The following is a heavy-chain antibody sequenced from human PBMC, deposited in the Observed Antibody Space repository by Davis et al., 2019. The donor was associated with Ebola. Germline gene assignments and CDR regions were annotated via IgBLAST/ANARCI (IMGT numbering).Heavy chain of an antibody. J-gene: IGHJ6*02. Sequence: PSETLSLTFAVYGGSFSGYYWSWIRQPPGKGLEWIGEINHSGSTNYNPSLKSRVTTSVDTSKNQFSLKLSSVTAADTAVYYCARGSGGVYYYYGMDVWGQGTTVTVSS. CDR2: INHSGST. CDR1: GGSFSGYY. V-gene: IGHV4-34*01. D-gene: IGHD3-16*01. CDR3: ARGSGGVYYYYGMDV.